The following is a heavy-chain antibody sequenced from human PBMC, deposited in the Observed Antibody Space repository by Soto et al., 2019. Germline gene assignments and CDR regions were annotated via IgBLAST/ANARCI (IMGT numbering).Heavy chain of an antibody. CDR3: ARGRVGTAYFDY. D-gene: IGHD2-21*02. CDR1: GFTFTSNS. V-gene: IGHV3-48*02. J-gene: IGHJ4*02. CDR2: ITSSSSTI. Sequence: GGSLRLSCAASGFTFTSNSMNWVRQAPGKGLEWISYITSSSSTIYYADSVKGRFTISRDNAKNSLYLQMNSLRDDDTAVYYCARGRVGTAYFDYWGQGXLVTVHS.